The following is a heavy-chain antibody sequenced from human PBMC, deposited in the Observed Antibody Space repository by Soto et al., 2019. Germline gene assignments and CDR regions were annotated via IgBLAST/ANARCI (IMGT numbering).Heavy chain of an antibody. J-gene: IGHJ6*03. CDR3: ARDLGAAAPYCMDV. CDR1: GYTFTSYA. V-gene: IGHV1-3*01. D-gene: IGHD6-13*01. Sequence: QVQLVQSGAEVKKPGASVKVSCKASGYTFTSYAMHWVRQAPGQRLEWMGWINAGNGNTKYSQKFQGRVTITRDTSASTAYMELSSLRSEDTAVYYCARDLGAAAPYCMDVWGKGTTVTVSS. CDR2: INAGNGNT.